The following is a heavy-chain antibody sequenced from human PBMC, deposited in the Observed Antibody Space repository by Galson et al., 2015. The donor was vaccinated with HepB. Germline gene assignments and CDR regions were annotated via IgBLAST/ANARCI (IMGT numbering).Heavy chain of an antibody. CDR1: GFRFGDYW. Sequence: SLRLSCAASGFRFGDYWLSWVRQAPGKGLEWVANTNQNGSAEFFADSVKGRFAISRDNAKNSLYLHMNSLRADDTAVYYCAISSPVVTPGCWGQGTLVTVSS. CDR3: AISSPVVTPGC. D-gene: IGHD4-23*01. CDR2: TNQNGSAE. J-gene: IGHJ4*02. V-gene: IGHV3-7*01.